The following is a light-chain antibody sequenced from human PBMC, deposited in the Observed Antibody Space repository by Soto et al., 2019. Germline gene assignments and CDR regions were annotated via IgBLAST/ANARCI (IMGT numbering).Light chain of an antibody. J-gene: IGKJ4*01. CDR1: QEISNH. CDR3: QQSEDLPLT. V-gene: IGKV1-33*01. CDR2: DAS. Sequence: DIQMTQSPSSLSASVGDRVTITCQASQEISNHLNWYQFKAGKPPKLLIFDASHLQSGVPVRFSGGESQTLFTFPTGTLKRDDIATNYWQQSEDLPLTFGGGTKVEI.